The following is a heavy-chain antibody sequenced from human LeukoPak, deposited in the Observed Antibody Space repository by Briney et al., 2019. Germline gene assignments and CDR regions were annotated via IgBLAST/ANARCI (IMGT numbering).Heavy chain of an antibody. CDR1: GYTFTSYY. J-gene: IGHJ1*01. CDR3: ARDVGSSWYYGEYFQH. CDR2: INPSGGST. D-gene: IGHD6-13*01. Sequence: ASVKVSCKASGYTFTSYYMHWVRQAPGQGLEWMGIINPSGGSTSYAQKLQGRVTMTTDTSTSTAYMELRSLRSDDTAVYYCARDVGSSWYYGEYFQHWGQGTLVTVSS. V-gene: IGHV1-46*01.